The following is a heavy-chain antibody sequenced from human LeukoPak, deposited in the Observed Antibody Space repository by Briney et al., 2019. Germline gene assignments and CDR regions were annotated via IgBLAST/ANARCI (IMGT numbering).Heavy chain of an antibody. CDR1: GFTFSSYW. D-gene: IGHD6-19*01. CDR2: IKQDGSEK. J-gene: IGHJ4*02. V-gene: IGHV3-7*01. CDR3: ARARIAVAGHFDY. Sequence: PGGSLRLSCAASGFTFSSYWMSWVRQAPGKGLEWVANIKQDGSEKYYVDSVKGRFTISRDNSKNTLYLQMNSLRAEDTAVFYCARARIAVAGHFDYWGQGTLVTVSS.